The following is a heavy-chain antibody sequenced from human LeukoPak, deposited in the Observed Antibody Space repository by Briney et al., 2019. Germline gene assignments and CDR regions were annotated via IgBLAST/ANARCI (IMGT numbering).Heavy chain of an antibody. Sequence: GGSLRLSCAASGLTFSSYAMHWVRQAPGKGLDWVAFIRYDGTKKYCADSVKGRFTVSRDNSKNTLYLQMNSLRAEDTAVYYCAKEMNDYVDYFYMDMWGKGTTVTVSS. D-gene: IGHD4-17*01. CDR2: IRYDGTKK. J-gene: IGHJ6*04. V-gene: IGHV3-30*02. CDR3: AKEMNDYVDYFYMDM. CDR1: GLTFSSYA.